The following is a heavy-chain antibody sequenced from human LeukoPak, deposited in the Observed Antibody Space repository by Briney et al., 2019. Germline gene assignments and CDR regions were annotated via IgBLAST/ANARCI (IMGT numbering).Heavy chain of an antibody. V-gene: IGHV4-34*01. J-gene: IGHJ6*03. Sequence: SETLSLTCAVYGGSFSGYYWSWIRQPTGKGLEWIGEINHSGSTNYNPSLKSRVTISVDTSKNQFSLKLSSVTAADTAVYYCAGGRSYSYYYYMDVWGKGTTVTVSS. CDR1: GGSFSGYY. CDR2: INHSGST. CDR3: AGGRSYSYYYYMDV.